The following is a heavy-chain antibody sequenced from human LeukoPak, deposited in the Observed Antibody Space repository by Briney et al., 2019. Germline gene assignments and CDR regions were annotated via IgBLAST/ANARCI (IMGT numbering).Heavy chain of an antibody. CDR1: GFTFSDYY. CDR2: ISSSGSTI. D-gene: IGHD3-10*01. V-gene: IGHV3-11*04. CDR3: AKSYGSGIYYYYMDV. Sequence: PGGSLRLSCAAPGFTFSDYYMSWIRQAPGKGLEWVSYISSSGSTIYYADSVKGRFTISRDNSKNTLYLQMNSLRAEDTAMYYCAKSYGSGIYYYYMDVWGKGTTVTVSS. J-gene: IGHJ6*03.